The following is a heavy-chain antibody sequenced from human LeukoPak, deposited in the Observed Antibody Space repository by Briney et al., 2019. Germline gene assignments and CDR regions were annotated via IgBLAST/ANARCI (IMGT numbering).Heavy chain of an antibody. V-gene: IGHV3-48*04. Sequence: GGALRLSCAASGFTFSSYWMNWVRQAPGKGLEWVSYISSSGSTIYYADSVKGRFTISRDNAKNSLYLQMNSLRAEDTAVYYCAELGITMIGGVWGKGTTVTISS. CDR3: AELGITMIGGV. CDR2: ISSSGSTI. J-gene: IGHJ6*04. CDR1: GFTFSSYW. D-gene: IGHD3-10*02.